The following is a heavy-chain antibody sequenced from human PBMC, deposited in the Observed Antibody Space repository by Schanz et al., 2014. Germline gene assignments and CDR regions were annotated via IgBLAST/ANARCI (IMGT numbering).Heavy chain of an antibody. V-gene: IGHV3-33*06. J-gene: IGHJ6*03. CDR1: GFIFRSFG. CDR2: NWSDGTNE. CDR3: AKGPYYYYYMDV. Sequence: QGQLVESGGGVVQPGKSLRLSCATSGFIFRSFGIHWVRQDPGKGLEWVAVNWSDGTNEYYADSVKGRFTIYGDSSKYTVYLQMSSLRADDTAVYYCAKGPYYYYYMDVWGNGTTVTVSS.